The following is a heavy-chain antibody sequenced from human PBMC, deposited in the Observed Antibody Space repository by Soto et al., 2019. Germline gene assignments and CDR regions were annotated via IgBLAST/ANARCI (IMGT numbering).Heavy chain of an antibody. CDR1: GYTFTSYG. CDR3: ARDGADFDWLSNNWFDP. D-gene: IGHD3-9*01. J-gene: IGHJ5*02. V-gene: IGHV1-18*04. Sequence: QVQLVQSGAEVKKPGASVKVSYKASGYTFTSYGISWVRQAPGQGLEWMGWISAYNGNTNYAQKLQGRVTMTTDTSTSTAYMELRSLRSDDTAVYYCARDGADFDWLSNNWFDPWGQGTLVTVSS. CDR2: ISAYNGNT.